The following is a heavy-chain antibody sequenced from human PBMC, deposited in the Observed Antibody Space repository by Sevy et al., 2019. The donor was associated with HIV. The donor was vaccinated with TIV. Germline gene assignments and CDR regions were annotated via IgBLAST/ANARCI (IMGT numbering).Heavy chain of an antibody. D-gene: IGHD3-10*01. Sequence: GSLRLSCTVSGGSISSSSYYWGWIRQPPGKGLEWIGSIYYSGSTYYNPSLKSRVTISVDTSKNQFYLKLSSVTAADTAVYYCASLLWFGELSPNYNWFDPWGQGTLVTVSS. V-gene: IGHV4-39*01. J-gene: IGHJ5*02. CDR1: GGSISSSSYY. CDR2: IYYSGST. CDR3: ASLLWFGELSPNYNWFDP.